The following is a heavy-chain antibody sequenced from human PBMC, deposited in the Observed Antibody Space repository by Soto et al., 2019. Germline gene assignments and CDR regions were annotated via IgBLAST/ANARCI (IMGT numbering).Heavy chain of an antibody. CDR1: GFTFSSYA. CDR3: AKDRELVYGYSYGEFDY. Sequence: GGSLRLSCAASGFTFSSYAMSWVRQAPGKGLEWVSAISGSGGSTYYADSVKGRFTISRDNSKNTLYLQMNSLRAEDTAVYYCAKDRELVYGYSYGEFDYWGQGTLVTVSS. CDR2: ISGSGGST. V-gene: IGHV3-23*01. J-gene: IGHJ4*02. D-gene: IGHD5-18*01.